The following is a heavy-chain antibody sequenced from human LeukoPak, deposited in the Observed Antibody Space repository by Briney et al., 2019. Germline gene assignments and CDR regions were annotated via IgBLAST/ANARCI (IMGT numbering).Heavy chain of an antibody. J-gene: IGHJ3*02. CDR1: GGSFSGYY. CDR2: IYHSGST. V-gene: IGHV4-34*01. Sequence: SETLSLTCAVYGGSFSGYYWSWIRQPPGKGLEWIGYIYHSGSTYYNPSLKSRVTISVDRSKNQFSLKLSSVTAADTAVYYCARGYSSSWGAFDIWGQGTMVTVSS. D-gene: IGHD6-13*01. CDR3: ARGYSSSWGAFDI.